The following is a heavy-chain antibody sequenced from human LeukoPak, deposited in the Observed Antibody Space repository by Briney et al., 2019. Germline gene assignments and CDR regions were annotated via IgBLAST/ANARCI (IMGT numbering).Heavy chain of an antibody. CDR3: ASAVGDY. J-gene: IGHJ4*02. V-gene: IGHV4-34*01. CDR2: INHSGGT. Sequence: TSETLSLTCAVYGGSFSGYYWSWIRQPPGKGLEWIGEINHSGGTNYNPSLKSRVTISVDTSKNQFSLKLSSVTAADTAVYYCASAVGDYWGQGTLVTVSS. D-gene: IGHD1-26*01. CDR1: GGSFSGYY.